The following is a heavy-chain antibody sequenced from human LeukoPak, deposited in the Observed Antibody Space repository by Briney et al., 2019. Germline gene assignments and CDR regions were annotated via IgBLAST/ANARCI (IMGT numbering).Heavy chain of an antibody. J-gene: IGHJ4*02. CDR3: LSGNYYFDY. V-gene: IGHV3-30*03. Sequence: PGRSLRLSCAVSGFTFSSYGMHWVRQAPGKGLEWMAVISYDGTNKYYADSVKGRFTISRDNSKNTLYLQMNSLRDEDTAVYYCLSGNYYFDYWGQGTLVTVSS. CDR1: GFTFSSYG. D-gene: IGHD1-26*01. CDR2: ISYDGTNK.